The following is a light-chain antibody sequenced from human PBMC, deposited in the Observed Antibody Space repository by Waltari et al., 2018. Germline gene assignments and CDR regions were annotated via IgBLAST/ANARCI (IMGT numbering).Light chain of an antibody. V-gene: IGLV2-14*03. CDR3: SSYTSSNTLVV. Sequence: QSALTQPASVSGSPGQSITISCTGTSSDVGGYNYVSWYQQHPGKAPILMIYDVSNRPSGVSNRFSGSKSGNTASLTISGLQAEDESDYYCSSYTSSNTLVVFGGGTKLTVL. CDR1: SSDVGGYNY. CDR2: DVS. J-gene: IGLJ2*01.